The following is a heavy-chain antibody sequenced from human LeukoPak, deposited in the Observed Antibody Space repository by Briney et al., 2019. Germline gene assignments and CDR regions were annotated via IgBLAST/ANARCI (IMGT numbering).Heavy chain of an antibody. CDR1: GDSVSSNSVT. CDR2: TYYRSAWYN. V-gene: IGHV6-1*01. D-gene: IGHD2-21*02. Sequence: SQTLSLTCAISGDSVSSNSVTWNWIRQSPSRGLEWLGRTYYRSAWYNDYAVSVRGRITVNPDTSKNQFSLHLNSVTPEDTAVYYCARRLTQYNCFDPWGQGILVTVSS. CDR3: ARRLTQYNCFDP. J-gene: IGHJ5*02.